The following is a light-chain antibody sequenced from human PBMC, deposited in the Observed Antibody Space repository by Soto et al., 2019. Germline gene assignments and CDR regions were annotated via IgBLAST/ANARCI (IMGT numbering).Light chain of an antibody. J-gene: IGLJ3*02. V-gene: IGLV2-23*01. CDR1: SSDVGSYNL. CDR2: EGS. CDR3: CSYADNHILL. Sequence: QSALTQPASVSGSPGQSITISCTGTSSDVGSYNLVSWYQHHPGKAPKLIIYEGSKRPSSISYLFSGSKSGNTASLTISGLQAEDEADFNRCSYADNHILLFGGGTKLTVL.